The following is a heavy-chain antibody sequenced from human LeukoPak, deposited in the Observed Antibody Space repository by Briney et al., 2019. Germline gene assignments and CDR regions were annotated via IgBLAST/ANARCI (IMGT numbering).Heavy chain of an antibody. CDR2: ISGSGGST. J-gene: IGHJ4*02. CDR3: AKELYVDIVATIPDY. D-gene: IGHD5-12*01. CDR1: GFTFSSYA. V-gene: IGHV3-23*01. Sequence: AGGSLRLSCAASGFTFSSYAMSWGRQAPGKGLELVSAISGSGGSTYYADSVKGRFTISRDNSKNTLYLQMNSLRAEDTAVYYCAKELYVDIVATIPDYWGQGTLVTVSS.